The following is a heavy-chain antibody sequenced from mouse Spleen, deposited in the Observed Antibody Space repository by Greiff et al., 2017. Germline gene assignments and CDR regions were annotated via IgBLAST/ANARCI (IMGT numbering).Heavy chain of an antibody. CDR2: SRNKANDYTT. Sequence: EVQLVESGGGLVQSGRSLRLSCATSGFTFSDYYMEWVRQAPGKGLEWIAASRNKANDYTTEYSASVKGQFIVSRDTSQSILYLQMNALGAEDTSIYYCAGDDYRYPWFAYWGQGTLVTVSA. V-gene: IGHV7-1*01. CDR1: GFTFSDYY. CDR3: AGDDYRYPWFAY. D-gene: IGHD2-14*01. J-gene: IGHJ3*01.